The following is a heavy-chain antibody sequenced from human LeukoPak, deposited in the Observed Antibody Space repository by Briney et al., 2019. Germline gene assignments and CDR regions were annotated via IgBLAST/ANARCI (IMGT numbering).Heavy chain of an antibody. CDR2: IYHSGST. CDR3: ARSINPRAYFDY. CDR1: GGSISSGGYY. V-gene: IGHV4-30-2*01. Sequence: SETLSLTCTVSGGSISSGGYYWSWIRQPPGKGLEWIGYIYHSGSTYYNPSLKSRVTISVDRSKNQFSLKLSSVTAADTAVYYCARSINPRAYFDYWGQGTLVTVSS. D-gene: IGHD5-24*01. J-gene: IGHJ4*02.